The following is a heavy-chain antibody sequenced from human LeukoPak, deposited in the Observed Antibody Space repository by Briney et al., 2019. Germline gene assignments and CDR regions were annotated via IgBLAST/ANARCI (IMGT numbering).Heavy chain of an antibody. Sequence: PGGSLRLSCTASGFTFSNYAMSWVRQAPGKGLEGVSTISGSDGSTHYADSVKGRFTISRDNSKNTLYLQMNSLRVEDTAIYYCAKGRGYCTGGSCYSDYWGQGTLVTVSS. J-gene: IGHJ4*02. CDR3: AKGRGYCTGGSCYSDY. CDR2: ISGSDGST. CDR1: GFTFSNYA. D-gene: IGHD2-15*01. V-gene: IGHV3-23*01.